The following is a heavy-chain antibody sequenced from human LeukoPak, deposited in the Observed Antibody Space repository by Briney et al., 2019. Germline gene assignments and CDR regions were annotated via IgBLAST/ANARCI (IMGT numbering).Heavy chain of an antibody. Sequence: GGSLRLSCAASGFTYSSYSMNWLRQAPGKGLEWVSYNSSSSSTIYYADSVKGRFTISRDNAQNSLYLQLNSLRDEDTAVYYCASEAAGSFDYWGQGTLVTVSS. V-gene: IGHV3-48*02. CDR3: ASEAAGSFDY. D-gene: IGHD2-15*01. CDR1: GFTYSSYS. J-gene: IGHJ4*02. CDR2: NSSSSSTI.